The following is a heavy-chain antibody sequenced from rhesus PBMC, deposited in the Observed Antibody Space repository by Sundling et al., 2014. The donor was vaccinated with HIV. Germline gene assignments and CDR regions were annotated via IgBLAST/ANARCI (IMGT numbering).Heavy chain of an antibody. V-gene: IGHV4-76*01. CDR2: IYGNSAST. CDR1: GASISGGFA. J-gene: IGHJ2*01. Sequence: QVQMQESGPGLVKPSETLSLTCGVSGASISGGFAWSWIRQPPGKGLEWIGNIYGNSASTDYNPSLKNRVTISKDTSKNQFSLKLSSVTAADTAVYYCARYRSVFMQFGYLDLWGPGTPIILSS. CDR3: ARYRSVFMQFGYLDL. D-gene: IGHD1-1-1*01.